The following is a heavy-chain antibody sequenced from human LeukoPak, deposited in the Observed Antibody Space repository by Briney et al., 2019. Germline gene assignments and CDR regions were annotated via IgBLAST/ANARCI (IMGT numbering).Heavy chain of an antibody. J-gene: IGHJ4*02. CDR2: IKHDGAWK. Sequence: GGSLRLSCAASGSTFGNYYMSWVRQAPGKGLEWVANIKHDGAWKFYADSMKGRFTISRDNAKNSLYLQMNSLRAEDTAVYYCARKARGNWNDVDYWGQGTLVTVSS. V-gene: IGHV3-7*01. D-gene: IGHD1-20*01. CDR3: ARKARGNWNDVDY. CDR1: GSTFGNYY.